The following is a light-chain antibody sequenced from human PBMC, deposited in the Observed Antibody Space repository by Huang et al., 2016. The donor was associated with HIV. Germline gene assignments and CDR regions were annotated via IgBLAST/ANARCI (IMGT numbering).Light chain of an antibody. Sequence: VMMSQSPATLAASPGERVTLSCGASQSVNTNLAWYQQKPGQPPRLLIYAASTRSTGVPARVAGSGSVTEFTLTSDSLQSDDFAVYYCQQYNKWPPEYTFGQGTRLEIK. V-gene: IGKV3-15*01. J-gene: IGKJ2*01. CDR3: QQYNKWPPEYT. CDR1: QSVNTN. CDR2: AAS.